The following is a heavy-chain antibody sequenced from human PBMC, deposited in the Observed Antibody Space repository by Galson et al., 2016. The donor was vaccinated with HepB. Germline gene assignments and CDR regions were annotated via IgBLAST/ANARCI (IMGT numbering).Heavy chain of an antibody. J-gene: IGHJ4*02. CDR2: VYPDDSDT. V-gene: IGHV5-51*01. CDR1: GYTFTKYW. D-gene: IGHD2-15*01. Sequence: QSGAEVKKPGESLSISCQTSGYTFTKYWIGWVRQMPGKGLEWMWIVYPDDSDTNYSPSFRGQVTISADKSINTAYLQWNSLKASDTAIYYCARQGDVVVGGIDYWGQGTLVTVSS. CDR3: ARQGDVVVGGIDY.